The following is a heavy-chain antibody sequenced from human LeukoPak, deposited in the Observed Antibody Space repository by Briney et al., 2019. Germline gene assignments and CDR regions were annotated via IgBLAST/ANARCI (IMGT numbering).Heavy chain of an antibody. J-gene: IGHJ4*02. CDR3: TKYGSVDY. Sequence: GGSLRPSCAASGFTFSGSAMHWVRQASGKGLEWVGRIRSKANSYATAYAASVKGRFTISRDDSKNTAYLQMNSLKTKDTAVYYCTKYGSVDYWGQGTLVTVSS. CDR1: GFTFSGSA. D-gene: IGHD6-19*01. V-gene: IGHV3-73*01. CDR2: IRSKANSYAT.